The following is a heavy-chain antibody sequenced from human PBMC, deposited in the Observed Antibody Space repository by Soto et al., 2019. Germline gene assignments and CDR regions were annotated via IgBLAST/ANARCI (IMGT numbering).Heavy chain of an antibody. CDR1: GFTFTSSA. D-gene: IGHD5-12*01. V-gene: IGHV1-58*01. Sequence: ASVKVSCKASGFTFTSSAVQWVRQARGQRLEWTGWIVVGSGNTNYAQKFQERVTITRDMSTSTAYMELSSLRSEDTAVYYCAAEGGGDSGSPYHYGMDVWGQGTTVTVSS. CDR2: IVVGSGNT. CDR3: AAEGGGDSGSPYHYGMDV. J-gene: IGHJ6*02.